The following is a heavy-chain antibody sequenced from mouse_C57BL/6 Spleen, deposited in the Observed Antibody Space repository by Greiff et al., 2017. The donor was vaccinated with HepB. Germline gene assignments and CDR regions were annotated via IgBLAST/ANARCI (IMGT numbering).Heavy chain of an antibody. Sequence: EVKLMESGGGLVKPGGSLKLSCAASGFTFSDYGMHWVRQAPEKGLEWVAYISSGSSTIYYADTVKGRFTISRDNAKNTLFLQMTSLRSEDTAMYYCARPRNYGSRGSLAMDYWGQGTSVTVSS. CDR2: ISSGSSTI. J-gene: IGHJ4*01. D-gene: IGHD1-1*01. CDR3: ARPRNYGSRGSLAMDY. CDR1: GFTFSDYG. V-gene: IGHV5-17*01.